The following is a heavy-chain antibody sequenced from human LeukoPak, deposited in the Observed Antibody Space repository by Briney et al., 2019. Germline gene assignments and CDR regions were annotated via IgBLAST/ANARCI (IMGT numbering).Heavy chain of an antibody. V-gene: IGHV3-23*01. CDR1: GFTFSSYA. CDR2: FTYSGVNT. Sequence: PGGSLRLSCAASGFTFSSYAMTRVCQAPGKGLEWVSTFTYSGVNTYYADSVRGRFTISRDNSKNTLYLQLNSLRAEDTALYYCAKGPHSSGWHYFDYWGQGTLVTVSS. D-gene: IGHD6-19*01. CDR3: AKGPHSSGWHYFDY. J-gene: IGHJ4*02.